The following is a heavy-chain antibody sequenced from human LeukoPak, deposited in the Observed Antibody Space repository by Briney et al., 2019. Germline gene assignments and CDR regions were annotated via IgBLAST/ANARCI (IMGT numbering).Heavy chain of an antibody. V-gene: IGHV3-53*04. CDR1: GFTVSSNY. Sequence: GGSLRLSCAASGFTVSSNYMSWVRQAPGKGLEWVSVIYSGGSTYYPDAVKGRFTISRHNSKNTLYLQMNSLRAEDTAVYYCARDRITMVRGVINSYYGMDVWGQGTTVTVSS. CDR3: ARDRITMVRGVINSYYGMDV. J-gene: IGHJ6*02. D-gene: IGHD3-10*01. CDR2: IYSGGST.